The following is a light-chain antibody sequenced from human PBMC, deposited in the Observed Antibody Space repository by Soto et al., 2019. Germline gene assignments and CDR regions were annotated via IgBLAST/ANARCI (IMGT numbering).Light chain of an antibody. Sequence: DSQMTQSPSSLSASVGDRVTITCQASQDISNYLNWYQQKPGKAPKVLIYGASNLETGVPSRFSGSGSGTDFTFTISSLQPEDIATYYCQQYDILPLTFGGGTKVDIK. CDR2: GAS. CDR3: QQYDILPLT. V-gene: IGKV1-33*01. CDR1: QDISNY. J-gene: IGKJ4*01.